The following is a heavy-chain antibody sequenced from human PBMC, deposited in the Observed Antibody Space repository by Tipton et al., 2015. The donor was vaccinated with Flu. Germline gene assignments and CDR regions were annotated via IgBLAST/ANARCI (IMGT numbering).Heavy chain of an antibody. CDR3: ARGGGYDSSGYPSYYYGMDV. D-gene: IGHD3-22*01. J-gene: IGHJ6*02. V-gene: IGHV3-30-3*01. Sequence: RSLRLSCAASGFTFSSYAMHWVRQAPGKGLEWVAVISYDGSNKYYADSVKGRFTISRDSSKNTLYLQMNSLRAEDTAVYYCARGGGYDSSGYPSYYYGMDVWGQGTTVTVSS. CDR2: ISYDGSNK. CDR1: GFTFSSYA.